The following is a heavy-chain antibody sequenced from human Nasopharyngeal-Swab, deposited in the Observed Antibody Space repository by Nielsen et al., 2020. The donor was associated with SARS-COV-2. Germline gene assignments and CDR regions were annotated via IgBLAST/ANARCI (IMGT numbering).Heavy chain of an antibody. D-gene: IGHD2-15*01. CDR3: TRCGGGCYSGRDY. CDR2: IRSKGNNYAT. Sequence: GSLRLSCAASGFTFIDSAIHWVRQASGEGLEWVARIRSKGNNYATAYSASVKGRFIIFRDDPTNTAYLQMNSLKTEDTAMYYCTRCGGGCYSGRDYWGQGTLVTVSS. J-gene: IGHJ4*02. V-gene: IGHV3-73*01. CDR1: GFTFIDSA.